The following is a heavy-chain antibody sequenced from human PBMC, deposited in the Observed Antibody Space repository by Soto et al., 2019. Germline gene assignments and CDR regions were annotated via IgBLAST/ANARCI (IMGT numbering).Heavy chain of an antibody. CDR1: GFTFSNAW. J-gene: IGHJ4*02. D-gene: IGHD6-13*01. CDR3: TTETAAAGGFSILSLYYFDY. CDR2: IKSKTDGGTT. Sequence: EVQLVESGGGLVKPGGSLRLSCAASGFTFSNAWMSWVRQAPGKGLEWVGRIKSKTDGGTTDYAAPVKGRFTISRDDSENTLYLQMNSLKTKDTAVYYCTTETAAAGGFSILSLYYFDYWGQGTLVTVSS. V-gene: IGHV3-15*01.